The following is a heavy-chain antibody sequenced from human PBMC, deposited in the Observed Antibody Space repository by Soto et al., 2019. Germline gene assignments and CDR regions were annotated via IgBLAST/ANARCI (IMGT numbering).Heavy chain of an antibody. CDR2: VYYSGST. Sequence: SETLSLTCTVSGGSISTYYWSWIRQPPGKGLEWIGYVYYSGSTSYNPSLKSRVTISVDTSKNQFSLKLSSVTAADTAVYYCARDGENYYDSSGYLGFDPWGRGTLVTVSS. D-gene: IGHD3-22*01. V-gene: IGHV4-59*12. J-gene: IGHJ5*02. CDR1: GGSISTYY. CDR3: ARDGENYYDSSGYLGFDP.